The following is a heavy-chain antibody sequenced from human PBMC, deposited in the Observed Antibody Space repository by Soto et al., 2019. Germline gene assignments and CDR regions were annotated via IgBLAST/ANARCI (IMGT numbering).Heavy chain of an antibody. CDR1: GFTFSSYA. D-gene: IGHD3-16*02. CDR2: ISGSGGST. Sequence: GGSLRLSCAASGFTFSSYAMSWVRQAPGKGLEWVSAISGSGGSTYYADSVKGRFTISRDNSKNTLYLQMNSLRAEDTAVYYCAKAPLYYDYIWGSYPFDIDYWGQGTLVTVSS. V-gene: IGHV3-23*01. J-gene: IGHJ4*02. CDR3: AKAPLYYDYIWGSYPFDIDY.